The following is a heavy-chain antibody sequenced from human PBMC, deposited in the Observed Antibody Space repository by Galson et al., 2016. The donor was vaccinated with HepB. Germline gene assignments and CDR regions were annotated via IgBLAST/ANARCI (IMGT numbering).Heavy chain of an antibody. CDR1: GGSISGYY. J-gene: IGHJ6*02. CDR2: VTETGRI. Sequence: SETLSLTCAVYGGSISGYYWSWIRQPPGKGLEWIGEVTETGRINDNPSLKSRVNVSLATSKDRFSLRLTSVTAADTAVYYCARTPPGDYYYAMDVWGEGTTVIV. V-gene: IGHV4-34*01. CDR3: ARTPPGDYYYAMDV.